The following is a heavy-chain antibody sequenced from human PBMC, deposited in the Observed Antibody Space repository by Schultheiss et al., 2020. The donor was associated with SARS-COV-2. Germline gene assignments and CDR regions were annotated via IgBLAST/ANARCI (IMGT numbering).Heavy chain of an antibody. CDR3: ARDKGQYYGSGSYPDVGY. J-gene: IGHJ4*02. V-gene: IGHV4-34*01. D-gene: IGHD3-10*01. Sequence: SETLSLTCAVYGGSFSGYYWSWIRQPPGKGLEWIGEINHSGSTNYNPSLKSRVTIPVDTSKNQFSLKLSSVTAADTAVYYCARDKGQYYGSGSYPDVGYWGQGTLVTVSS. CDR2: INHSGST. CDR1: GGSFSGYY.